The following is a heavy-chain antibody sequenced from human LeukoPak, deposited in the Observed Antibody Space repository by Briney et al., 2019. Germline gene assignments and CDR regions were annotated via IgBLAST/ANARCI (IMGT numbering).Heavy chain of an antibody. D-gene: IGHD6-13*01. Sequence: GGSLRLSCAASGFTFSSYWMHWVRQAPGKGLVWVSRINSDGSSTSYADSVKGRFTISRDNAKNTLYLQMNSLRAEDTAVYYCARDQGQQLVYSYYYYYMDVWGKGTTVTVSS. J-gene: IGHJ6*03. CDR3: ARDQGQQLVYSYYYYYMDV. CDR1: GFTFSSYW. V-gene: IGHV3-74*01. CDR2: INSDGSST.